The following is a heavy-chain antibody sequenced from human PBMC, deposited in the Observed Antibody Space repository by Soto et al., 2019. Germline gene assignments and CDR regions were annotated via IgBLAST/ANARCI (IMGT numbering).Heavy chain of an antibody. CDR3: VKLRLELLYLDS. CDR1: GFTFNRYG. J-gene: IGHJ4*02. Sequence: EVPLSESGGGLVQPGGSLRLSCAASGFTFNRYGMSWVRQAPGKGLEWVSAISGSGDSTYYADSVKGRFTISRDSSNNTLYLQMNNLRADDTALYFCVKLRLELLYLDSWGLGALVIVSS. D-gene: IGHD1-7*01. V-gene: IGHV3-23*01. CDR2: ISGSGDST.